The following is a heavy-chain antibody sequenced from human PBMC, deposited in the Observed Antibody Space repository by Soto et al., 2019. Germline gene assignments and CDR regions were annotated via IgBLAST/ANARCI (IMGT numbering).Heavy chain of an antibody. V-gene: IGHV3-74*01. D-gene: IGHD4-4*01. CDR1: GFTFSPYW. J-gene: IGHJ4*02. Sequence: GGSLRLSCVASGFTFSPYWMHWVRQTPGKGLVWVSRIIFKGNKIFADSVQGRFTISRNNAEIFFYLQLTILRAEDTVVFFCTRGSNRPFNPGGQGTRFT. CDR2: IIFKGNK. CDR3: TRGSNRPFNP.